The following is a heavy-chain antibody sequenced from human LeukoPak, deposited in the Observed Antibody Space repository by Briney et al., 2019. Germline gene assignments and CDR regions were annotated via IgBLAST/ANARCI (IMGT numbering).Heavy chain of an antibody. CDR2: MYHSGAT. Sequence: SETLSLTCTVSGGSISDYYWSWIRQPPGKGLEWIGYMYHSGATNYNPSLRSRVTISLDTSKNRVSLKLSSVTAADTAVYSCARHHRTKYCSGGSCYSGWFDPWGQGTLVTVSS. J-gene: IGHJ5*02. D-gene: IGHD2-15*01. CDR1: GGSISDYY. V-gene: IGHV4-59*08. CDR3: ARHHRTKYCSGGSCYSGWFDP.